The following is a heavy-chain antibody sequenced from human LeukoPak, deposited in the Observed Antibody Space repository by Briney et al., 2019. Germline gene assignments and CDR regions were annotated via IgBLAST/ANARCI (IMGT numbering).Heavy chain of an antibody. Sequence: GGSLRLSCAASGFTFNTYTMNWVRQAPGKGLEWVSSISSSSGARHYADSVKGRFTISRDNAKNSLYLQMNSLRDEDTAVYYCAREMAHYFDSSGYSFWGQGTLVTVSS. J-gene: IGHJ4*02. D-gene: IGHD3-22*01. V-gene: IGHV3-21*01. CDR1: GFTFNTYT. CDR2: ISSSSGAR. CDR3: AREMAHYFDSSGYSF.